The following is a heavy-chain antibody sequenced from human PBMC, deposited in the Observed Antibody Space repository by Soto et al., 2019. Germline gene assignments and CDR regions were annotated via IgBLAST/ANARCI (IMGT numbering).Heavy chain of an antibody. CDR2: ISAYNGNT. Sequence: QVQLVQSGAEVKKPGASVKVSCKASGYTFTSYGISWVRQAPGQGLEWMGWISAYNGNTNYAQKLQGRVILTTDTSTSTAYMELRSLRSDDTAVYYCARCLAVLRYFDWLMEDWFDPWGQGTLVTVSS. CDR3: ARCLAVLRYFDWLMEDWFDP. D-gene: IGHD3-9*01. V-gene: IGHV1-18*04. J-gene: IGHJ5*02. CDR1: GYTFTSYG.